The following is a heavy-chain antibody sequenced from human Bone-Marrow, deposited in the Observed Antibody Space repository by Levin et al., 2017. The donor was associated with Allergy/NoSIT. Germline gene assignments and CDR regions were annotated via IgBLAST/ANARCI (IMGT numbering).Heavy chain of an antibody. D-gene: IGHD3-10*01. CDR3: ATVSGFGELFFDH. CDR2: IIPALGIT. J-gene: IGHJ4*02. Sequence: SVKVSCKASGDTFSSYAISWVRQAPGRGLEWMGRIIPALGITIYAQKFQGRLTMTEDTSTDTAYMELSSLRSEDTAVYYCATVSGFGELFFDHWGQGTLVTVSS. CDR1: GDTFSSYA. V-gene: IGHV1-69*04.